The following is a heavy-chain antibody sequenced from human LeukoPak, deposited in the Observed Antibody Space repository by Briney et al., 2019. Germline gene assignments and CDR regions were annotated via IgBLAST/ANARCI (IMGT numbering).Heavy chain of an antibody. CDR2: IYYSGST. CDR3: ASPAVRGVRGYYYGMDV. D-gene: IGHD3-10*01. Sequence: SETLSLTCAVYGGSFNDYYWSWIRQPPGKGLEWIGSIYYSGSTYYNPSLKSRVTISVDTSKNQFSLKLSSVTAADTAVYYCASPAVRGVRGYYYGMDVWGQGTTVTVSS. CDR1: GGSFNDYY. J-gene: IGHJ6*02. V-gene: IGHV4-34*01.